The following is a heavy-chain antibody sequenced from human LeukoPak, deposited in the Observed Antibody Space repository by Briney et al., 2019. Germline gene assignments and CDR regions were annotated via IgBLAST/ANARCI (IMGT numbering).Heavy chain of an antibody. D-gene: IGHD3-22*01. CDR2: MNPNSGYT. J-gene: IGHJ6*03. V-gene: IGHV1-8*03. CDR1: GYTFTSYD. Sequence: ASVKVSCKASGYTFTSYDINWVRQATGQGLEWMGWMNPNSGYTGYAQKFQGRVTITRNTSISTAYMELSSLRSEDTAVYYCARVWYSSGYYYPGGNYYYYYMDVWGKGTTVTVSS. CDR3: ARVWYSSGYYYPGGNYYYYYMDV.